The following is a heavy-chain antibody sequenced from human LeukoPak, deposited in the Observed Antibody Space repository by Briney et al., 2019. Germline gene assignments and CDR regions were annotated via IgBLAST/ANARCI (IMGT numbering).Heavy chain of an antibody. CDR1: GFTFSSYW. V-gene: IGHV3-48*04. Sequence: PGGSLRLSCAASGFTFSSYWMHWVRQAPGKGLEWVSYISSSSSTIYYADSVKGRFTISRDNAKNSLYLQMNSLRAEDAAVYYCATLSTNRGSDYWGQGTLVTVSS. CDR2: ISSSSSTI. CDR3: ATLSTNRGSDY. D-gene: IGHD5-24*01. J-gene: IGHJ4*02.